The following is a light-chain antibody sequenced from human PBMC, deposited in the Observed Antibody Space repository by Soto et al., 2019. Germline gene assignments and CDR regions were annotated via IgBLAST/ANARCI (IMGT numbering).Light chain of an antibody. CDR1: QSISSW. J-gene: IGKJ1*01. Sequence: DIQMTQSPSTLSASVGDRVTITCRASQSISSWLAWYQQKPGKAPKLLIYESSSLESGFPSRFSGSGSGTEFTLTIIILQPDDFATYYCQQYSNSLRTFGQGTKVEIK. V-gene: IGKV1-5*03. CDR2: ESS. CDR3: QQYSNSLRT.